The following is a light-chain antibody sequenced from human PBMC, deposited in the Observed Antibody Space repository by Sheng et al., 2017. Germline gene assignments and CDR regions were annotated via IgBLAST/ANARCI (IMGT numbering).Light chain of an antibody. Sequence: QSALTQPRSVSGSPGQSVTISCIGSDSDIGGYDYVSWYQXYPGKAPKIMIYDVNKRPSGVPXRFSGSKSGNTAYLTISGLQAGDEADYHCCSYAGSWLFGGGTKVTV. CDR3: CSYAGSWL. J-gene: IGLJ3*02. CDR1: DSDIGGYDY. CDR2: DVN. V-gene: IGLV2-11*01.